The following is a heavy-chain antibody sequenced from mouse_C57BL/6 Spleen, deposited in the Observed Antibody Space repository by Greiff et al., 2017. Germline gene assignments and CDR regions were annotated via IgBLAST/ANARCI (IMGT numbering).Heavy chain of an antibody. Sequence: EVQLVESGGDLVKPGGSLKLSCAASGFTFSSYGMSWVRQTPDKRLEWVATISSGGSYTYYPDSVKGRFTISRDNAKNTLYLQMSSLKSEDTAMYYCARQTGDFDYWGQGTTLTVSS. CDR2: ISSGGSYT. J-gene: IGHJ2*01. V-gene: IGHV5-6*01. CDR1: GFTFSSYG. CDR3: ARQTGDFDY.